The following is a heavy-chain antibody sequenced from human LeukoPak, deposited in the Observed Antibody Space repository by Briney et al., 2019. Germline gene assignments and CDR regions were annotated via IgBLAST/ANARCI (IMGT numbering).Heavy chain of an antibody. D-gene: IGHD6-19*01. CDR1: GFPFTSHA. J-gene: IGHJ4*02. CDR3: ARGPYSSGWFDY. Sequence: GGSLRLSCAASGFPFTSHAMSWVRQAPGKGLEWVSAIGTAGDTYYPGSVKGRFTISRENAKNSLYLQMNSLRAGDTAVYYCARGPYSSGWFDYWGQGTLVTVSS. CDR2: IGTAGDT. V-gene: IGHV3-13*01.